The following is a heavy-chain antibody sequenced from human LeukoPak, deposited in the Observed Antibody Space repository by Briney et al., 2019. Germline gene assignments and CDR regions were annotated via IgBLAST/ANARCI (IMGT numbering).Heavy chain of an antibody. D-gene: IGHD3-9*01. V-gene: IGHV3-23*01. Sequence: GGFLRLSCAASGFTLSSYAMSWVRHAPGKGLEWVSSIIGSVVNTYYADSVKGRFTISRDYSKNTLYLQMNSLRAEDTAVYYCAKDVRYFDWLIFDYWGQGTLVTVSS. J-gene: IGHJ4*02. CDR2: IIGSVVNT. CDR3: AKDVRYFDWLIFDY. CDR1: GFTLSSYA.